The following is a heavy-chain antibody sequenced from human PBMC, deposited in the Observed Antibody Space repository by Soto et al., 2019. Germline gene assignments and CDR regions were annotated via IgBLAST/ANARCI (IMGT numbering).Heavy chain of an antibody. J-gene: IGHJ4*02. CDR3: AREGVYGDYVAY. CDR2: ISSSSTI. Sequence: EVQLVESGGGLVQPGGSLRLSCAASGFTLSRYSMNWVRQAPGKGLEWVSYISSSSTIYYADSVKGRVTISRDNAKNSLYLQMNSLRDEDTAVYYCAREGVYGDYVAYWGQGTLVTVSS. V-gene: IGHV3-48*02. CDR1: GFTLSRYS. D-gene: IGHD4-17*01.